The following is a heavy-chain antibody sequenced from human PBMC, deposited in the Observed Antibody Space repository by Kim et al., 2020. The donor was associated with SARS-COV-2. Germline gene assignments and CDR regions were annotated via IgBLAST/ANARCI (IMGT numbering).Heavy chain of an antibody. CDR1: GFTFSSYE. V-gene: IGHV3-48*03. CDR2: ISSSGSTI. Sequence: GGSLRLSCAASGFTFSSYEMNWVRQAPGKGLQWVSYISSSGSTIYYADSVKGRFTISRDNAKNSLYLQMNSLRAEDTAVYYCARRYCSTTSCLLDYWGQGTLVTVSS. D-gene: IGHD2-2*01. J-gene: IGHJ4*02. CDR3: ARRYCSTTSCLLDY.